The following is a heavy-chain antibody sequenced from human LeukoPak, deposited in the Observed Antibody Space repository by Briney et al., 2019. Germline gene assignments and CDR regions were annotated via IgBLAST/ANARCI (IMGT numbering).Heavy chain of an antibody. Sequence: GGSLRLSCAASGFTFSSYAMHWVRQAPGKGLEWVAVISYDGSNKYYADSVKGRFTISRDNSKNTLYLQMNSLRAEDTAVYYCARVGIVGATKGAFDIWGQGTMVTVSS. J-gene: IGHJ3*02. CDR1: GFTFSSYA. V-gene: IGHV3-30-3*01. CDR2: ISYDGSNK. CDR3: ARVGIVGATKGAFDI. D-gene: IGHD1-26*01.